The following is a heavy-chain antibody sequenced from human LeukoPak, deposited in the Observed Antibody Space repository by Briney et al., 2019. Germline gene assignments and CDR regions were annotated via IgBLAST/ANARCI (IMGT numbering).Heavy chain of an antibody. CDR2: ISSSSSYI. CDR1: GFTFSSYS. V-gene: IGHV3-21*01. J-gene: IGHJ5*02. CDR3: AREGTPYCFDP. D-gene: IGHD3-10*01. Sequence: GGSLRLSCAASGFTFSSYSMNWVRQAPGKGLEWVSSISSSSSYIYYADSVKGRFTNSRDNAKNSLYLQMNSLRAEDTAVYYCAREGTPYCFDPWGQGTLVTVSS.